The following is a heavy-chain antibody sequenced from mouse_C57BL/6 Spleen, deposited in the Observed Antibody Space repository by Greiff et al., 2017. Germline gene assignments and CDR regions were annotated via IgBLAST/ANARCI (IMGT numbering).Heavy chain of an antibody. Sequence: QVQLKQPGAELVMPGASVKLSCKASGYTFTSYWMHWVKQRPGQGLEWIGEIDPSDSYTNYNQKFKGKSTLTVDKSSSTAYMQLSSLTSEDSAVYYCARGITTVVATGAMDYWGQGTSVTVSS. D-gene: IGHD1-1*01. CDR3: ARGITTVVATGAMDY. CDR1: GYTFTSYW. V-gene: IGHV1-69*01. CDR2: IDPSDSYT. J-gene: IGHJ4*01.